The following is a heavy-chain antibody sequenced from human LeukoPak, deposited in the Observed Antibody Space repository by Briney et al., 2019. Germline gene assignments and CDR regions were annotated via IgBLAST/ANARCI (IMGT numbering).Heavy chain of an antibody. D-gene: IGHD6-19*01. CDR1: GGSFSGYY. Sequence: PSETLSLTCAVYGGSFSGYYWSWIRPPAGKGLEWVGEINHSGSTNYNPSLKSRVTISVDTSKSHFSLKLSSVTAADTAVYYCARKTRRYSSGWFSALPREDFFDYWGQGTLVTVSS. J-gene: IGHJ4*02. CDR2: INHSGST. V-gene: IGHV4-34*01. CDR3: ARKTRRYSSGWFSALPREDFFDY.